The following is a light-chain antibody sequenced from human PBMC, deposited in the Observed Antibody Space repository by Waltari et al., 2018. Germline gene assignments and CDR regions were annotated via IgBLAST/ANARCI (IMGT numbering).Light chain of an antibody. CDR3: NSYSSSSSLVL. J-gene: IGLJ2*01. CDR1: SSDVGPYHY. V-gene: IGLV2-14*03. CDR2: DVS. Sequence: QSALTQPASVSGSPGQSITISCTGTSSDVGPYHYFSWYQQHPGKAPKLMIYDVSNRPSGVSDRFSGSKSGNTASLTISGLQAEDEADYYCNSYSSSSSLVLFGGGTKLTVV.